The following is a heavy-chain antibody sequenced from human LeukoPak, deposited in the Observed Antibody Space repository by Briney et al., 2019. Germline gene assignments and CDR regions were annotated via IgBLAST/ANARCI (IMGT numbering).Heavy chain of an antibody. V-gene: IGHV3-23*01. D-gene: IGHD3-22*01. CDR3: AKGRYESSGFNWAA. Sequence: GGSLRLSCAASGFTFNNYAMSWVRQAPGKGLEWVSAVSGPGGDTYYADSVKGRFTISRDNSENTLYLQMNSLRAEDTAVYYCAKGRYESSGFNWAAGGQGTLVTVSS. CDR1: GFTFNNYA. J-gene: IGHJ4*02. CDR2: VSGPGGDT.